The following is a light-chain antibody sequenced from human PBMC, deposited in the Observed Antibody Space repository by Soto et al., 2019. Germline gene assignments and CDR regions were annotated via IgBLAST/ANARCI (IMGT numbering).Light chain of an antibody. CDR3: QQYESTPPT. CDR2: WAS. CDR1: PSVLYSSNNKNY. Sequence: DIVMTQAPDSLAVSLGERATINCKSSPSVLYSSNNKNYLAWYQQRPGQPPKLLIYWASTRESGVPDRFSGSGSGTDFSLSITSLQAEDVAVYYCQQYESTPPTFGQGNKLEIE. J-gene: IGKJ2*01. V-gene: IGKV4-1*01.